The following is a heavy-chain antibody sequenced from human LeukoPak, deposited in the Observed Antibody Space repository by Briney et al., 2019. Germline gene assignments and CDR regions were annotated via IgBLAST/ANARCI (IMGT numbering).Heavy chain of an antibody. CDR3: ARDKPYYYDSSGYYPRYYFDY. D-gene: IGHD3-22*01. CDR1: GYTFTSYY. J-gene: IGHJ4*02. Sequence: ASVKVSCKASGYTFTSYYMHWVRQAPGQGLEWMGIINPSGGSTSYAQKFRGRVTMTRDTSTSTVYMELSSLRSEDTAVYYCARDKPYYYDSSGYYPRYYFDYWGQGTLVTVSS. CDR2: INPSGGST. V-gene: IGHV1-46*01.